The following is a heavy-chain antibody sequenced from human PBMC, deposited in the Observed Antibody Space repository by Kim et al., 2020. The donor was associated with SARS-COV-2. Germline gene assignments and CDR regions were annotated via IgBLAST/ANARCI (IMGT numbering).Heavy chain of an antibody. V-gene: IGHV3-30*02. CDR3: AKCPRALESYYYGMQV. J-gene: IGHJ6*02. Sequence: DTVKGRYTLSRDNSKNTLYLQMTGLRAEDTAVYYCAKCPRALESYYYGMQVWGQGTTVTVSS.